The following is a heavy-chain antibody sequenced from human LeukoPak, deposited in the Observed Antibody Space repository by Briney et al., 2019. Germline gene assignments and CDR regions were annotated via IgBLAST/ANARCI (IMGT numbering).Heavy chain of an antibody. Sequence: GGSLRLSCAASGFTFSSYSMNWVRQTPGKGLEWVSVIIGNGGLTYYADSVKGRFTTSRDSSRNTLFLQMNSLRVEDTAVYYCAKDFKPYGSGSYYGYWGQGTLVTVSS. CDR2: IIGNGGLT. J-gene: IGHJ4*02. CDR1: GFTFSSYS. CDR3: AKDFKPYGSGSYYGY. D-gene: IGHD3-10*01. V-gene: IGHV3-23*01.